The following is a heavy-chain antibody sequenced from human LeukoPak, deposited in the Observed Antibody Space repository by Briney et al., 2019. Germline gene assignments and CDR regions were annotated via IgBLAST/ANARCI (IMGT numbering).Heavy chain of an antibody. CDR3: ARDRDSYGGDQFDY. Sequence: PGGSLRLSCAASGFTFSSYAMHWVRQAPGKGLGWVAVISYDGSNKYYADSVKGRFTISRDNSKNTLYLQMNSLRAEDTAVYYCARDRDSYGGDQFDYWGQGTLVTVSS. J-gene: IGHJ4*02. D-gene: IGHD5-18*01. CDR1: GFTFSSYA. V-gene: IGHV3-30-3*01. CDR2: ISYDGSNK.